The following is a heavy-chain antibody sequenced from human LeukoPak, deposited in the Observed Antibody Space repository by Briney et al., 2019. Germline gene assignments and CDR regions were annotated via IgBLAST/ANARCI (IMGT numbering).Heavy chain of an antibody. CDR3: AREGGGPSGPLDY. CDR2: IYGGGGT. Sequence: GGSLRLSCVVSGISLTNYAMTWVRQAPGKGLEWVSVIYGGGGTYYADSVKGRFTISRDNSKNTLYLQMNSLRAEDTAVYYCAREGGGPSGPLDYWGQGTLVTVSS. V-gene: IGHV3-66*01. J-gene: IGHJ4*02. D-gene: IGHD3-3*01. CDR1: GISLTNYA.